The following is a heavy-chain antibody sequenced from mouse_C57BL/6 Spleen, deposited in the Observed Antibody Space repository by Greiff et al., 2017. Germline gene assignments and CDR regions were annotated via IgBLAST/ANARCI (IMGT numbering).Heavy chain of an antibody. CDR3: ARQGYDYGYYAMDY. V-gene: IGHV5-12*01. CDR2: ISNGGGST. Sequence: EVKLVESGGGLVQPGGSLKLSCAASGFTFSDYYMYWVRQTPEKRLEWVAYISNGGGSTYYPDTVKGRFTISRDNAKNTLYLQMSRLKSEDTAMYYCARQGYDYGYYAMDYWGQGTSVTVSS. CDR1: GFTFSDYY. D-gene: IGHD2-4*01. J-gene: IGHJ4*01.